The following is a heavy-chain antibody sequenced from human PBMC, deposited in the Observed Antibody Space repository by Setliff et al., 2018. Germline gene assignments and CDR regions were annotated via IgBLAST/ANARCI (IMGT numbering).Heavy chain of an antibody. D-gene: IGHD6-6*01. CDR1: GGPISSSNYY. V-gene: IGHV4-39*02. CDR3: ARMAVRVASRPSGPLDYYYYMDL. CDR2: INYRGNT. J-gene: IGHJ6*03. Sequence: ETLSLTCTVSGGPISSSNYYWGWIRQPPGKGLEWIGSINYRGNTHDNPSLRSRVTMSVDTSKSHFSLRLSSLTAADTAVYYCARMAVRVASRPSGPLDYYYYMDLWGKGATVTVSS.